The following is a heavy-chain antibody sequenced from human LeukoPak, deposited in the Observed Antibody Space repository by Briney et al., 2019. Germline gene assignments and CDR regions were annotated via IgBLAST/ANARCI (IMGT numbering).Heavy chain of an antibody. CDR2: ISWNSGSI. V-gene: IGHV3-9*02. CDR3: AKEYSDTAMVRGAFDI. Sequence: SLRLSCAASGFTPDDYAMHCVRQAPGKGREWWSGISWNSGSIGYAASVKGRFTISRDNAKNSLYLQMNSLRAEDTALYYCAKEYSDTAMVRGAFDIWGQGTMVTVSS. D-gene: IGHD5-18*01. J-gene: IGHJ3*02. CDR1: GFTPDDYA.